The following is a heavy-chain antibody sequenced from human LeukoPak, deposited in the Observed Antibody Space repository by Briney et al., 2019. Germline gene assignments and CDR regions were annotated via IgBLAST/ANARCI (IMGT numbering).Heavy chain of an antibody. V-gene: IGHV3-9*01. CDR2: ISWNSGTI. J-gene: IGHJ4*02. Sequence: GGSLRLSCAASGFTFDDYAMHWVRQAPGKGLEWVSGISWNSGTIGYADSVKGRFTISRDNAKNFVFLQMNSLGAEDTALYYCAKDIRATSIAAPDFWGQGTLVTVSS. CDR1: GFTFDDYA. D-gene: IGHD6-6*01. CDR3: AKDIRATSIAAPDF.